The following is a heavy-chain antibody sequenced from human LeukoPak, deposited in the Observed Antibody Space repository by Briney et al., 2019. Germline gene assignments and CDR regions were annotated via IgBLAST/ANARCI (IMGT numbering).Heavy chain of an antibody. CDR2: IYSGGST. J-gene: IGHJ4*02. CDR1: GFTVSSNY. Sequence: GGSLRLSCAASGFTVSSNYMSWVRQAPGKGLEWVSVIYSGGSTYYADSVKGRFTISRDNSKNTLYLQMNSLRAEDTAVYYCARDAYYDSSGYRDWGQGTLVTVPS. D-gene: IGHD3-22*01. V-gene: IGHV3-66*02. CDR3: ARDAYYDSSGYRD.